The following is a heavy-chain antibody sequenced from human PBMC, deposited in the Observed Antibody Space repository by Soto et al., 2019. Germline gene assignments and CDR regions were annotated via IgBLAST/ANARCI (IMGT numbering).Heavy chain of an antibody. J-gene: IGHJ4*02. Sequence: QVQLQESGPGLVKPSGTLSLNCKVSGDSISSSEWWSWVRQPPGKGLAWIAEIHHSGTTNYNPSLQSRVTITVDKSKNQISLRLTTVTAADTAVYYCARGGITAVRNYYFDHWGQGTLVTVSS. CDR1: GDSISSSEW. V-gene: IGHV4-4*02. CDR2: IHHSGTT. D-gene: IGHD1-20*01. CDR3: ARGGITAVRNYYFDH.